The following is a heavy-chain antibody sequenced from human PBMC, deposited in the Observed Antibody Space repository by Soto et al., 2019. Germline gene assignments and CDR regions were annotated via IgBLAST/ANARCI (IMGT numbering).Heavy chain of an antibody. J-gene: IGHJ4*02. Sequence: GGSLRLSCAASGFTFSSYGMHWVRQAPGKGLEWVAVIWYDGSNKYYADSVKGRFTISRDNSKSTLWLQMNSLRVEDTAVYYCAKSGGGGYDSNDDHSSGLLMGPSWGQGTLVTVSS. CDR2: IWYDGSNK. V-gene: IGHV3-33*06. D-gene: IGHD3-22*01. CDR1: GFTFSSYG. CDR3: AKSGGGGYDSNDDHSSGLLMGPS.